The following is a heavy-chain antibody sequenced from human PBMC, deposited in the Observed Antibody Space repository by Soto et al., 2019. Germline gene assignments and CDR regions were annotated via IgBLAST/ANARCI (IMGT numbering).Heavy chain of an antibody. J-gene: IGHJ4*02. CDR2: ISYDGSNK. V-gene: IGHV3-30*18. Sequence: PGGSLRLSCAASGFTFSGYVMHWVRQSPGKGLEWVAVISYDGSNKYYADSVKGRFTISRDNSKNTLYLQMNSLRAEDTAVYYCAKSDGGSYPYFDYWGQGTLVTVSS. CDR3: AKSDGGSYPYFDY. CDR1: GFTFSGYV. D-gene: IGHD1-26*01.